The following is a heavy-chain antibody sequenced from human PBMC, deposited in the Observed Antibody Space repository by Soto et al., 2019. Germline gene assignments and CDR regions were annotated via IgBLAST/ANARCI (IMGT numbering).Heavy chain of an antibody. CDR2: IIPLFGTT. CDR3: AREDGSNWVSPFDI. J-gene: IGHJ3*02. V-gene: IGHV1-69*12. CDR1: GGAFSTYA. D-gene: IGHD2-2*03. Sequence: QVQLVQSGAEVKKPGSSVKVSCKASGGAFSTYAISWVRQAPEQGLEWMGGIIPLFGTTNYAQKFQGRVKITADESTSTAYMELSSLTSEDTAVYYCAREDGSNWVSPFDIWGQGTGVTVSS.